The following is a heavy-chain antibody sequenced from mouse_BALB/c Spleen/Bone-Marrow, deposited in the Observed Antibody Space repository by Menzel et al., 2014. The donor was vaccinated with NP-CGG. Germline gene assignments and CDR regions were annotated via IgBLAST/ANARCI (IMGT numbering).Heavy chain of an antibody. J-gene: IGHJ2*01. CDR2: IYPGDGDT. CDR1: GYTFSNSW. CDR3: ARRGYGSSFDY. V-gene: IGHV1-87*01. Sequence: QVQLQQPGAELARPGASVKLSCKASGYTFSNSWMQWVKQRPGQGLDWIGTIYPGDGDTRYTQKFEGKATSTADKSSSTAYMQLSSLTSDDSAVYYCARRGYGSSFDYWGQGTTLTVSS. D-gene: IGHD1-1*01.